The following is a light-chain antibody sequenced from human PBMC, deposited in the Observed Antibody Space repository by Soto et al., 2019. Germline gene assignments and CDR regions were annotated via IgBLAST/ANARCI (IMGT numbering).Light chain of an antibody. V-gene: IGLV1-44*01. Sequence: QSVLTPPPSASGTPGQRVTISCSGSISNIGSNTVNWYQQLPGTAPKLLIYSNNQRPSGVPDRFSGSKSGTSASLAISGLQSEDGADYYCAAWDDSLNVNVVFGGGTKVTVL. CDR1: ISNIGSNT. CDR3: AAWDDSLNVNVV. CDR2: SNN. J-gene: IGLJ2*01.